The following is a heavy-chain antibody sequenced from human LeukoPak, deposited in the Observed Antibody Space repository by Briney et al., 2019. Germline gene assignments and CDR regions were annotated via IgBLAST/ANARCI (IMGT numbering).Heavy chain of an antibody. CDR1: GFTFSSYS. Sequence: PGGSLRLSCAASGFTFSSYSMNWVRQAPGKGLEWVSSISSSSSYIYYADSVKGRFTISRDNAKNSLYLQMNSLRAEDTAVYYCAREVVVVPAAMDYWGQGTLDTVSS. D-gene: IGHD2-2*01. J-gene: IGHJ4*02. CDR3: AREVVVVPAAMDY. V-gene: IGHV3-21*01. CDR2: ISSSSSYI.